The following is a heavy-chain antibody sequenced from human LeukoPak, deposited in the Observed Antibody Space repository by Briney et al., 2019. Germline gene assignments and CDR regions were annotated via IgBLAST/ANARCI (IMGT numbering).Heavy chain of an antibody. J-gene: IGHJ4*02. CDR2: IYTSGST. CDR1: GGSISSYY. V-gene: IGHV4-4*07. Sequence: SETLSLTCTVSGGSISSYYWSWIRQPAGKGLEWVGRIYTSGSTNYNPSLKSRVTMSVDTSKNQFSLKLSSVTAADTAVYYCARVGNVAVAGTLDYWGQGTLVTVSS. D-gene: IGHD6-19*01. CDR3: ARVGNVAVAGTLDY.